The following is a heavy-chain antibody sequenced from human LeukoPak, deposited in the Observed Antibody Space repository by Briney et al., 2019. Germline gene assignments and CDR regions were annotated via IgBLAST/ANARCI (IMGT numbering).Heavy chain of an antibody. CDR2: INHSGST. CDR3: ARAAQRYCSSTSCYPPYFDY. CDR1: GGSFSGYY. V-gene: IGHV4-34*01. J-gene: IGHJ4*02. D-gene: IGHD2-2*01. Sequence: SETLSLTCAVYGGSFSGYYWSWSRQPPGKGLGWVGEINHSGSTNYNPSLKSRVTISVDTSKNQFSLKLSSATAADTAVYYCARAAQRYCSSTSCYPPYFDYWGQGTLVTVSS.